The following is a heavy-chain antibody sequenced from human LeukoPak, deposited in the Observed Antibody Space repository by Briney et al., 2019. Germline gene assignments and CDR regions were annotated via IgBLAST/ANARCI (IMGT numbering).Heavy chain of an antibody. J-gene: IGHJ4*02. CDR2: IYSGTI. D-gene: IGHD4/OR15-4a*01. Sequence: PGGSLRLSCAASGFTFSSYWMSWVRQAPGKGLEWVSFIYSGTIHYSDSVKGRFTISRDNSKNTLYLQMNSLRAEDTAVYYCARRAGAYSHPYDYWGQGTLVTVSS. V-gene: IGHV3-53*01. CDR1: GFTFSSYW. CDR3: ARRAGAYSHPYDY.